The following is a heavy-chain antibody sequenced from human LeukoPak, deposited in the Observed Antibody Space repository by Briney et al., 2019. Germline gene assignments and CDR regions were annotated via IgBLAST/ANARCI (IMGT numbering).Heavy chain of an antibody. J-gene: IGHJ4*02. D-gene: IGHD4-23*01. V-gene: IGHV3-74*01. CDR1: GFTFSSSW. CDR3: ARGRPHGNDY. CDR2: IKTDGSTT. Sequence: GGSLRLSCAVSGFTFSSSWMHWVRHAPGKGLVWVSHIKTDGSTTAYADSVKGRFSISRDNAKNTLYLQMNSLRVEDTAVYYCARGRPHGNDYWGQGTLVTVSS.